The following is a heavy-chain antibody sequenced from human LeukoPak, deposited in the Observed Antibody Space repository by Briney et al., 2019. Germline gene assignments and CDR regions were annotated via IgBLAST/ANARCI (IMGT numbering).Heavy chain of an antibody. CDR3: ARSDSTGVSDY. J-gene: IGHJ4*02. D-gene: IGHD1-14*01. CDR1: GFTFSSYG. CDR2: IWYDGSNE. Sequence: GGSLRLSCAASGFTFSSYGMHWVRQAPGKGLEWVAVIWYDGSNEYYADSVKGRFTISRDNSKNTLYLQMNSLRAEDTAVYYCARSDSTGVSDYWGQGTLVTVSS. V-gene: IGHV3-33*08.